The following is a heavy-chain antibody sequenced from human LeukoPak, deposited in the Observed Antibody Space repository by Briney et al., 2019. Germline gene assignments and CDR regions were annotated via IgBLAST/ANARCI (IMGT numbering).Heavy chain of an antibody. CDR3: ARTSALYRYDNSGSYYYYYMDV. D-gene: IGHD3-22*01. V-gene: IGHV4-59*08. Sequence: SETLSLTCTVSGGSISGYYWSWIRQPPGKGLQWIGYIYYSGNSEYNLSLKSRVSISLDTSRNRFSLELRSVTAADTATYYCARTSALYRYDNSGSYYYYYMDVWGKGTRVAVSS. CDR2: IYYSGNS. J-gene: IGHJ6*03. CDR1: GGSISGYY.